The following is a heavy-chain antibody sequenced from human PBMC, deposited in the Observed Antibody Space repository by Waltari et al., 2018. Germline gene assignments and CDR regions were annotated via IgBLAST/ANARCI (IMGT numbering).Heavy chain of an antibody. D-gene: IGHD3-3*01. CDR1: GYSISSGYY. J-gene: IGHJ5*02. CDR2: HKHNGGT. V-gene: IGHV4-38-2*02. CDR3: ARDSYDFWSAPAGGFDP. Sequence: QVQLQESGPGLVKPSETLSLTCAVSGYSISSGYYWVWILQPPGKGLEWCGSHKHNGGTDYNPSLRSRVTISVDTSKNQCSLKLGYVTAAETAVYYCARDSYDFWSAPAGGFDPWGQGTLVTVSS.